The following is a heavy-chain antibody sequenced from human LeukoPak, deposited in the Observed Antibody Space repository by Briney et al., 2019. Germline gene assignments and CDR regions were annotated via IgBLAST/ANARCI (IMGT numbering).Heavy chain of an antibody. J-gene: IGHJ4*02. Sequence: SETLSLTCAVYGGSFSGYYWSWIRQPPGKGLEWIGEINHSGSTNYNPSLKSRVTISVDTSKNQFSLKLSSVTAADTAVYYCARYVYDSSGYYYYFDNWGQGTLVSVSS. CDR3: ARYVYDSSGYYYYFDN. V-gene: IGHV4-34*01. D-gene: IGHD3-22*01. CDR1: GGSFSGYY. CDR2: INHSGST.